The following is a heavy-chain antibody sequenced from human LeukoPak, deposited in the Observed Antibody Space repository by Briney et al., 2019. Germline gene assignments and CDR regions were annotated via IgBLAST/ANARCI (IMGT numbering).Heavy chain of an antibody. V-gene: IGHV4-59*01. Sequence: SETLSLTCTVSGGSISYYYWSWIRQPPGKGLEWIGYIYYSGGTKYDPSLESRLTISVDTSKNQFSLKLSSVTAADTAVYYCARGGYYTLEYYYYMDVWGKGTTVTVS. J-gene: IGHJ6*03. CDR1: GGSISYYY. CDR3: ARGGYYTLEYYYYMDV. CDR2: IYYSGGT. D-gene: IGHD3-3*01.